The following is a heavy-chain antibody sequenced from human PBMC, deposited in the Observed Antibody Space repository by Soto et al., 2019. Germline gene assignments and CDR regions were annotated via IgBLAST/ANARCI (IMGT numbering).Heavy chain of an antibody. D-gene: IGHD1-1*01. V-gene: IGHV3-13*05. CDR2: IGTAGDP. J-gene: IGHJ6*02. CDR3: ARGKGNMATTPWSYYYCMDV. CDR1: GFTFSSYD. Sequence: GGSLRLSCAASGFTFSSYDMHWVRQATGKGLEWVSAIGTAGDPYYPGSVKGRFTISRENAKNSLYLQMNSLRAGDTAVYYCARGKGNMATTPWSYYYCMDVWGPGSTVTV.